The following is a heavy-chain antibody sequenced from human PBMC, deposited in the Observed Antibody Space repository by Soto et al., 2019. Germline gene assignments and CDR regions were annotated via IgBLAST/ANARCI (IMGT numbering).Heavy chain of an antibody. CDR3: ARGTAYCGGECPNYYYGMDV. CDR2: IIPIFGTA. Sequence: SVKVSCKASGGTFSSYAISWVRQAPGQGLEWMGGIIPIFGTANYAQKFQGRVTITADESTSTAYMEPSSLRSEDTAVYYCARGTAYCGGECPNYYYGMDVWGQGTTVTVSS. D-gene: IGHD2-21*01. CDR1: GGTFSSYA. J-gene: IGHJ6*02. V-gene: IGHV1-69*13.